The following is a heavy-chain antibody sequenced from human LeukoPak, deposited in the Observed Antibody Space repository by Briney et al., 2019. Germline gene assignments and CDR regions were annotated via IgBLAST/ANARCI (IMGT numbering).Heavy chain of an antibody. D-gene: IGHD2-15*01. Sequence: ASVKVSCKASGGTFSSYAISWVRQAPGQGLEWMGGIIPIFGTANYAQKFQGRVTITGDESTSTAYMELSSLRSEDTAVYYCASGGVVVVVAATPDLQYYYYYGMDVWGKGTTVTVSS. CDR2: IIPIFGTA. CDR1: GGTFSSYA. CDR3: ASGGVVVVVAATPDLQYYYYYGMDV. V-gene: IGHV1-69*13. J-gene: IGHJ6*04.